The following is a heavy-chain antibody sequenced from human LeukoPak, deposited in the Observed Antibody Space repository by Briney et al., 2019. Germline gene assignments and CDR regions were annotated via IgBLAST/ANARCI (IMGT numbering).Heavy chain of an antibody. CDR2: ISSSSSYI. V-gene: IGHV3-21*01. D-gene: IGHD3-22*01. CDR3: ARDYSSGRDC. J-gene: IGHJ4*02. Sequence: GGSLRLSCAASGFTFSSYRMNWVRRAPGKGLEWVSSISSSSSYIYYADSVKGRFTISRDDAKNSLYLQMNSLRAEDTAVYYCARDYSSGRDCWGQGTLVTVSS. CDR1: GFTFSSYR.